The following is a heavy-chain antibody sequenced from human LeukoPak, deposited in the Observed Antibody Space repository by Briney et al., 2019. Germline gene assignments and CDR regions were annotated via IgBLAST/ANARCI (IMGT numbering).Heavy chain of an antibody. CDR3: ARLSLRYFDWLPKGPDY. D-gene: IGHD3-9*01. V-gene: IGHV1-69*13. Sequence: ASVKVSCKASGGTFSSYAISWVRQAPGQGLEWMGGIIPIFGTANYAQKFQGRVTITADESTSTAYMELSSLRSEDTAVYYCARLSLRYFDWLPKGPDYWGQGTLVTVSS. J-gene: IGHJ4*02. CDR1: GGTFSSYA. CDR2: IIPIFGTA.